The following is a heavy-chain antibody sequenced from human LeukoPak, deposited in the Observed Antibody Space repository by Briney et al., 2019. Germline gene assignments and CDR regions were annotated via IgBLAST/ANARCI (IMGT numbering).Heavy chain of an antibody. D-gene: IGHD6-13*01. CDR2: ISWNSGSI. Sequence: GGSLRLSCAASGFTFDDYAMHWVRQAPGKGLEWVSGISWNSGSIGYADSVKGRFTISRDNAKNSLYLQTNSLRAEDTALYYCAKAMGGATSSWSAFDIWGQGTMVTVSS. CDR1: GFTFDDYA. J-gene: IGHJ3*02. V-gene: IGHV3-9*01. CDR3: AKAMGGATSSWSAFDI.